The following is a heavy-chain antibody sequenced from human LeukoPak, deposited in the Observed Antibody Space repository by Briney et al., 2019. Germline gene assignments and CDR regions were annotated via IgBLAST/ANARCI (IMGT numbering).Heavy chain of an antibody. CDR3: ARGAHYYGSGIIRDAFDI. D-gene: IGHD3-10*01. CDR2: IWYDGSNK. CDR1: GFTLSSYG. J-gene: IGHJ3*02. V-gene: IGHV3-33*01. Sequence: GGSLRLSCAASGFTLSSYGMHWVRQAPGKGLEWLAVIWYDGSNKYYADSVKGRFIISRDNSKNTLYLQMNSLRAEDTAVYYCARGAHYYGSGIIRDAFDIWGQGTMVTVSS.